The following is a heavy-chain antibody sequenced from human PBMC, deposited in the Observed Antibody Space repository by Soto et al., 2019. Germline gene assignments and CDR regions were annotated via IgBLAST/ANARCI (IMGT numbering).Heavy chain of an antibody. D-gene: IGHD4-17*01. CDR1: GNSISDYY. V-gene: IGHV4-59*01. J-gene: IGHJ3*01. CDR3: ARDVGGTVTLEAAFDF. CDR2: IFHNGNT. Sequence: QVQLLASGPGLVKPSETLSLTCTVSGNSISDYYWSWIRQPPGKGLEWIGYIFHNGNTNYNPSLKRRVTMSXXTXKXQFSLRLSSVTAADTALYYCARDVGGTVTLEAAFDFGGQGTMVTVS.